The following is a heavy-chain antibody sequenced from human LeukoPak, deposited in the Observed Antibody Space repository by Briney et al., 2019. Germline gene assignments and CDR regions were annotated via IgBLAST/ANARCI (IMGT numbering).Heavy chain of an antibody. CDR2: INPNSGGT. CDR3: AKLRFWEGLDY. D-gene: IGHD3-3*01. CDR1: GGTFSSYA. V-gene: IGHV1-2*02. Sequence: ASVKVSCKASGGTFSSYAISWVRQAPGQGLEWMGWINPNSGGTNYAQKFQGRVTMTRDTSISTAYMELSRLRSDDTAVYYCAKLRFWEGLDYWGQGTLVTVSS. J-gene: IGHJ4*02.